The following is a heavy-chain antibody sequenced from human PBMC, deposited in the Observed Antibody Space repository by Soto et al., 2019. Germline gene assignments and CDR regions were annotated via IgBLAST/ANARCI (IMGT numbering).Heavy chain of an antibody. CDR1: GFTFSSSW. V-gene: IGHV3-7*01. Sequence: EVQLVESGGGLVQPGGSLRLSCVASGFTFSSSWMSWVRQAPGKGLEWVANIKQDGSDKYYVDSVEGRFTISRDNAKNSLYLQMNSLRAEDTAVYYCARTYSLAAAVWGQGKMVIVSS. CDR2: IKQDGSDK. D-gene: IGHD6-13*01. J-gene: IGHJ3*01. CDR3: ARTYSLAAAV.